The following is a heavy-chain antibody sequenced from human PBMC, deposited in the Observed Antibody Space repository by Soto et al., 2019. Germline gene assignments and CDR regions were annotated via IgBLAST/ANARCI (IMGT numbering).Heavy chain of an antibody. D-gene: IGHD3-10*01. CDR2: IYWDENK. J-gene: IGHJ4*02. CDR3: AHGGWFGEIFDY. CDR1: GFSLSTSGRG. V-gene: IGHV2-5*02. Sequence: SGPTLVKPTHTLTLTCTFSGFSLSTSGRGVGWIRQPPEKALEWIPHIYWDENKRNSPSQKSRLTITKDTSKNQWVLTMTNMDPVDPDTYYCAHGGWFGEIFDYWGQGTLVTVSS.